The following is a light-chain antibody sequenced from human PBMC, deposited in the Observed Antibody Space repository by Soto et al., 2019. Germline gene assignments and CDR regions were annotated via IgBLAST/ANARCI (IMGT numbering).Light chain of an antibody. J-gene: IGKJ2*01. CDR1: QRISAY. V-gene: IGKV1-39*01. CDR3: QQTFSSPYT. Sequence: DIQMTQSPSSLSASVGDRITITCRASQRISAYLNRYQHKQGNAPKLLIFAPSTLQTGGPSRFSGRGSGTHFTLTISGLQPEDLATYYCQQTFSSPYTFAQGTKLEI. CDR2: APS.